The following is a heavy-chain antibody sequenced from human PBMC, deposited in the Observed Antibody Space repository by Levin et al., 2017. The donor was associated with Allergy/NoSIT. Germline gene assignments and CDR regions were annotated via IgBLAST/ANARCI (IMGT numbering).Heavy chain of an antibody. V-gene: IGHV5-51*01. CDR1: GYSFTSYW. CDR2: IFPSDSDT. J-gene: IGHJ4*02. D-gene: IGHD4-23*01. CDR3: ARRDSDGSNSFDY. Sequence: GGSLRLSCQASGYSFTSYWFGWVRQRPGKGLEWMGLIFPSDSDTRVSPSFQGQIIMSVDKSINTAYLQWSSLTASDSAMYYCARRDSDGSNSFDYWGQGTLVTVSS.